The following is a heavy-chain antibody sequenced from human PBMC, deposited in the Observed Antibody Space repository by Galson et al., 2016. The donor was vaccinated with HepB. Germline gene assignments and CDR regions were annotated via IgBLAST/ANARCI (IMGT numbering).Heavy chain of an antibody. V-gene: IGHV3-13*01. D-gene: IGHD5-18*01. Sequence: SLRLSCAASGFTFSSYDMHWVRQATGKGLEWVSGIDTAGGTSSLGSVKGRFTISRENAKNSLYLQMNSLRVGDTAVYYCVREILLVVGYYGMDVWGQGTTVTVSS. CDR2: IDTAGGT. CDR1: GFTFSSYD. J-gene: IGHJ6*02. CDR3: VREILLVVGYYGMDV.